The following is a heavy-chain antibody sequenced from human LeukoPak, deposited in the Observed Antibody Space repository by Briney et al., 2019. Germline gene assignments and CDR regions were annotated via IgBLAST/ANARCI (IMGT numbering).Heavy chain of an antibody. Sequence: PGGSLRLSCAASGFTFSSYGMHWVRQAPGKGLEWVAVISYDGSNKYYADSVKGRFTISRDNAKNSLYLQMNSLRAEDTAVYYCARDRGTYSRVPVYWGQGTLVTVSS. CDR1: GFTFSSYG. CDR3: ARDRGTYSRVPVY. CDR2: ISYDGSNK. D-gene: IGHD6-13*01. J-gene: IGHJ4*02. V-gene: IGHV3-30*03.